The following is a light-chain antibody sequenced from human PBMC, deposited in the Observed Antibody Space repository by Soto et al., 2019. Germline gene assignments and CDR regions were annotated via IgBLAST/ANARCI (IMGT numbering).Light chain of an antibody. CDR3: QKYETFSGT. J-gene: IGKJ1*01. CDR1: QSISSY. CDR2: DAS. V-gene: IGKV1-5*01. Sequence: IQMPQSPSSLTASVGDRVTITFLASQSISSYLNWYQQKPGEAPKLLIYDASALPRGVPSRLSGSGSGTKFILTIASLRPDDFATYYCQKYETFSGTFGPGTKVDIK.